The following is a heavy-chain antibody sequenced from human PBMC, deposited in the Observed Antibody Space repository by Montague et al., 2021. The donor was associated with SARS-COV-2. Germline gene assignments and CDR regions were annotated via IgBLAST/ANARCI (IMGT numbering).Heavy chain of an antibody. CDR3: ARSSAASITIFGVSNTYWYFDP. Sequence: TLSLTCTVSGGSISSGCYYWSWIRQHPGKGLEWIGYIYYSGSTYYNPSLQSRVTISVDTSKNQFSLKLSSVTAADTAVYYCARSSAASITIFGVSNTYWYFDPWGRGTLVTVSS. D-gene: IGHD3-3*01. J-gene: IGHJ2*01. V-gene: IGHV4-31*03. CDR2: IYYSGST. CDR1: GGSISSGCYY.